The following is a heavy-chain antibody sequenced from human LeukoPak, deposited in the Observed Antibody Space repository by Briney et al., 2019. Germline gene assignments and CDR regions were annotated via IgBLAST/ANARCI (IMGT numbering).Heavy chain of an antibody. V-gene: IGHV3-21*01. CDR2: ISSSSSYI. J-gene: IGHJ6*02. Sequence: PGGSLRLSCAASGFTFSSYSMNWVRQAPGKGLEWVSSISSSSSYIYYADSVKGRFTISRDNAKNSLYLQMNSLRAEDTAVYYCARDGPGYYDFWSGYYKGPYYHYGMDVWGQGTTVTVSS. D-gene: IGHD3-3*01. CDR1: GFTFSSYS. CDR3: ARDGPGYYDFWSGYYKGPYYHYGMDV.